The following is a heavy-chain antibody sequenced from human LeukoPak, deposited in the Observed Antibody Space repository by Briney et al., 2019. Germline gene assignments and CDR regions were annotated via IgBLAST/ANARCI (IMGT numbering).Heavy chain of an antibody. J-gene: IGHJ4*02. CDR2: ISSSSSYI. CDR3: AREQEMATIDY. D-gene: IGHD5-24*01. V-gene: IGHV3-21*01. Sequence: GGSLRLSCAASGFSFKSYAINWVRQAPGKGLEWVSSISSSSSYIYYADSVKGRFTISRDNAKNSLYPQMNSLRAEDTAVYYCAREQEMATIDYWGQGTLVTVSS. CDR1: GFSFKSYA.